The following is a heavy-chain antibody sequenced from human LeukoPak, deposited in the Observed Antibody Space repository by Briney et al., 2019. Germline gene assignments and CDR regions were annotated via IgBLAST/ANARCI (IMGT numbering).Heavy chain of an antibody. Sequence: GASVKVSCKASGYTFTSYGISWVRQAPGQGLEWMGWINPYSGATHYAQKFQGRVTMTRDTSISTAYMDLSGLRSDDTAVYYCARGQDYSSGWYAYWGQGTLVTVSS. D-gene: IGHD6-19*01. J-gene: IGHJ4*02. CDR1: GYTFTSYG. V-gene: IGHV1-2*02. CDR2: INPYSGAT. CDR3: ARGQDYSSGWYAY.